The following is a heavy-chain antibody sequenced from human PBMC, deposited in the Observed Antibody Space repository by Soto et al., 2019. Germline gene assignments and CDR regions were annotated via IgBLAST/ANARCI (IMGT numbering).Heavy chain of an antibody. V-gene: IGHV1-18*01. Sequence: QVPLVQSGAEVKKPGASVKVSCKASGYTFTSYGISWVRQAPGQGLEWMGWISAYNGNTNYAQKLQGRVTMTTDTSTSTAYMELRSLRSDDTAVYYCARDPISTMVRGVIRKFDPWGQGTLVTVSS. CDR3: ARDPISTMVRGVIRKFDP. CDR2: ISAYNGNT. J-gene: IGHJ5*02. D-gene: IGHD3-10*01. CDR1: GYTFTSYG.